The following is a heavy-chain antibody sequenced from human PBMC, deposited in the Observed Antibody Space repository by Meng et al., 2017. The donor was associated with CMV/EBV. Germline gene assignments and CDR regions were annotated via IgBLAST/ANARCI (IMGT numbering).Heavy chain of an antibody. D-gene: IGHD1-26*01. CDR2: IYYSGST. J-gene: IGHJ4*02. CDR3: ARDWYSGSRFDY. CDR1: GCATSSVDYY. V-gene: IGHV4-30-4*08. Sequence: QLEEVSRGHVTPAQTCSVTSSGYGCATSSVDYYWSWIRQPPGKGLEWIGYIYYSGSTYYYPSLKSRVTISVDTSKNHFSLKLSSGTAADTAVYYCARDWYSGSRFDYWGQGTLVTVSS.